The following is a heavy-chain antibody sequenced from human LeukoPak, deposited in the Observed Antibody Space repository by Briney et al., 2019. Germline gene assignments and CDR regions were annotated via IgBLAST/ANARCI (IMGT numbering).Heavy chain of an antibody. CDR1: GFTFSSYA. V-gene: IGHV3-23*01. CDR2: ISGSGGST. CDR3: AKDSITIFGVVIIQYYFDY. J-gene: IGHJ4*02. Sequence: PGGSLRLSCASSGFTFSSYAMSWVRQAPGKGLEWVSAISGSGGSTYYADSVKGRFTISRDNSKNTLYLQMNSLRAEDTAVYYCAKDSITIFGVVIIQYYFDYWGQGTLVTVSS. D-gene: IGHD3-3*01.